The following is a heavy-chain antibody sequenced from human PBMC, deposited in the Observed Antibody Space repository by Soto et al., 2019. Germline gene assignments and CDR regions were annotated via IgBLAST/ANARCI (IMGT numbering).Heavy chain of an antibody. Sequence: ASVKVSCKASGYTFTGYYMHWVRQAPGQGLEWMGWINPNSGGTNYAQKFQGRVTMTMDTSISTAYMELSRLRSDDTAVYYCASLGMVRGVIFPPFYGMDVWGQGTTVTVSS. D-gene: IGHD3-10*01. CDR1: GYTFTGYY. CDR3: ASLGMVRGVIFPPFYGMDV. J-gene: IGHJ6*02. CDR2: INPNSGGT. V-gene: IGHV1-2*02.